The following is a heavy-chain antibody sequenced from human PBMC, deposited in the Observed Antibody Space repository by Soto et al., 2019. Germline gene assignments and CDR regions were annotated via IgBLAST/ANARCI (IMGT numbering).Heavy chain of an antibody. V-gene: IGHV1-2*04. CDR2: INPNSGGT. CDR1: GYTFTGYY. CDR3: ARGIVVPAAIASYYYYGMDV. D-gene: IGHD2-2*01. J-gene: IGHJ6*02. Sequence: GASVKVSCKASGYTFTGYYMHWVRQAPGQGLEWMGWINPNSGGTNYAQKFQGWVTMTRDTSISTAYMELSRLRSDDTAVYYCARGIVVPAAIASYYYYGMDVWGQGTTVTVS.